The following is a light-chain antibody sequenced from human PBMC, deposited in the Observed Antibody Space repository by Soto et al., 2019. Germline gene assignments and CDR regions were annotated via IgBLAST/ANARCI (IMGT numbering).Light chain of an antibody. CDR1: QSVTSNF. J-gene: IGKJ1*01. V-gene: IGKV3-20*01. CDR3: QHYSDSPPAWT. CDR2: GAS. Sequence: EIVLTQSPGTLSLSPGEIATLSCRASQSVTSNFLAWYKHKPGLAPRLLIYGASTRATGIPDRFSGSGSGTGFTLTISRLEPEDFAVYYCQHYSDSPPAWTFGQGTKVEIK.